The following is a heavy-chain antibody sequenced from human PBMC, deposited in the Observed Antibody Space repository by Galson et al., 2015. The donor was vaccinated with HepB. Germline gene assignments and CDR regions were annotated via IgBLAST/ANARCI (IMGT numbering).Heavy chain of an antibody. CDR3: ARHQLGYCSGGSCYSDAPYHDAFDI. CDR2: IDPSDSYT. V-gene: IGHV5-10-1*01. D-gene: IGHD2-15*01. CDR1: GYSFTSYW. J-gene: IGHJ3*02. Sequence: QSGAEVKKPGESLRISCKGSGYSFTSYWISWVRQMPGKGLEWMGRIDPSDSYTNYSPSFQGHVTISADKSISTAYLQRSSLKASDTAMYYCARHQLGYCSGGSCYSDAPYHDAFDIWGQGTMVTVSS.